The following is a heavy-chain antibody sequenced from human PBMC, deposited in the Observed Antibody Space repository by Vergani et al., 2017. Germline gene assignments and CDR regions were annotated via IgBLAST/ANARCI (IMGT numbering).Heavy chain of an antibody. CDR1: GFTFSSYA. Sequence: EVQLLESGGGLVQPGGSLRLSCAASGFTFSSYAMSWVRQAPGKGLEWVSAISGSGGSTYSADSVKGRFTISRDNSKTTLYLQMNSLSAEDTAVYYCAKDAALKLELDYWGQGTLVTVSS. CDR2: ISGSGGST. D-gene: IGHD1-1*01. V-gene: IGHV3-23*01. J-gene: IGHJ4*02. CDR3: AKDAALKLELDY.